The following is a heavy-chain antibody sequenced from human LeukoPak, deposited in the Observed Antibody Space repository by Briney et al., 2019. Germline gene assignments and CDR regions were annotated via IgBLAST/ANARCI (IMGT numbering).Heavy chain of an antibody. Sequence: GGSLRLSCAASGFTFSSYAMNWVRQAPGKGLEWVSAITGSGDSTYYADSVKGRFTISRDNSKNTLYLQMNSLRAEDTAVYYCARGSSRGYWGQGTLVTVSS. CDR2: ITGSGDST. V-gene: IGHV3-23*01. CDR3: ARGSSRGY. J-gene: IGHJ4*02. D-gene: IGHD3-10*01. CDR1: GFTFSSYA.